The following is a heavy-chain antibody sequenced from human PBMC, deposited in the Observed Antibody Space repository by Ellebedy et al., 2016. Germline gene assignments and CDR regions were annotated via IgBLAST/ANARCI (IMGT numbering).Heavy chain of an antibody. Sequence: GGSLRLSXAASGFTFSSYAMHWVRQAPGKGLEWVAVISYDGSNKYYADSVKGRFTISRDNSKNTLYLQMNSLRAEDTAVYYCAREGWFGRIDYWGQGTLVTVSS. J-gene: IGHJ4*02. V-gene: IGHV3-30-3*01. CDR2: ISYDGSNK. CDR1: GFTFSSYA. D-gene: IGHD3-10*01. CDR3: AREGWFGRIDY.